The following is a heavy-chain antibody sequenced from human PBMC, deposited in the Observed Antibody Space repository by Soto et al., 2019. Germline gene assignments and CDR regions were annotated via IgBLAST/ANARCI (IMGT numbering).Heavy chain of an antibody. CDR3: ARRDQWPVGDYYGMDV. Sequence: QVPLVQSGAEVKKPGASVKVSCKASGYTFTSYGISWVRQAPGQGLEWMGWISAYNGNTNYAQKLQGRVTMTTDTXTXXAYMELRSLRSDDTAVYYCARRDQWPVGDYYGMDVWGQGTTVTVSS. J-gene: IGHJ6*02. CDR1: GYTFTSYG. CDR2: ISAYNGNT. D-gene: IGHD6-19*01. V-gene: IGHV1-18*01.